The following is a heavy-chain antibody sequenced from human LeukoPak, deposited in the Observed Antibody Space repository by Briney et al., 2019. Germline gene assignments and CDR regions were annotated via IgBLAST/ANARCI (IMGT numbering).Heavy chain of an antibody. Sequence: QPGGSLRLSCAASGFTFSSYGMSWVRQAPGKALEWVSAISGSGGSTYYADSVEGRFTISRDNSKNTLYLQMNSLRAEDTAVYYCAKDRGDPFSFHYWGQGTLVTVSS. CDR3: AKDRGDPFSFHY. D-gene: IGHD4-17*01. J-gene: IGHJ4*02. CDR2: ISGSGGST. V-gene: IGHV3-23*01. CDR1: GFTFSSYG.